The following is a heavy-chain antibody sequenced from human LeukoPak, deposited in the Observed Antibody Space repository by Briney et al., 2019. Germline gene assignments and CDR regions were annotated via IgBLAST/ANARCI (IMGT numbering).Heavy chain of an antibody. CDR3: TTIRGFCGGRSCLGY. CDR2: IKSEVDGGTT. J-gene: IGHJ4*02. Sequence: GGSLRLSCAVSGFTFSHAWMSWVRQAPGRGLEWVGRIKSEVDGGTTDYAAPVKGRFTIARDDSKNTLYLQMNSLKSEDTAVYYCTTIRGFCGGRSCLGYWGQGTLVTVSS. D-gene: IGHD2-15*01. V-gene: IGHV3-15*01. CDR1: GFTFSHAW.